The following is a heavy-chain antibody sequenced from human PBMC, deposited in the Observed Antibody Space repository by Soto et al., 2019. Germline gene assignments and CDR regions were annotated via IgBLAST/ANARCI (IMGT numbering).Heavy chain of an antibody. J-gene: IGHJ6*02. Sequence: LRLSCAASGFTFSNAWMSWVRQAPGKGLEWVGRIKSKTDGGTTDYAAPVKGRFTISRDDSKNTLYLQMNSLKTEDTAVYYCTTGTLYYYYGMDVWGQGTTVTVSS. D-gene: IGHD2-15*01. CDR3: TTGTLYYYYGMDV. CDR2: IKSKTDGGTT. CDR1: GFTFSNAW. V-gene: IGHV3-15*01.